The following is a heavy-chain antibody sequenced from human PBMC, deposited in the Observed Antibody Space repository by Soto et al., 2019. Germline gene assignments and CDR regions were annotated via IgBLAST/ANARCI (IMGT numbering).Heavy chain of an antibody. CDR2: ISYDGSNK. J-gene: IGHJ6*02. D-gene: IGHD2-15*01. CDR3: ARDLGGSVAATPDYYYYGMDV. CDR1: GFTFSSYA. V-gene: IGHV3-30-3*01. Sequence: SLSLSCAASGFTFSSYAMHWVRQAPGKGLEWVAVISYDGSNKYYADSVKGRFTISRDNSKNTLYLQMNSLRAEDTAVYYCARDLGGSVAATPDYYYYGMDVWGQGTTVTVSS.